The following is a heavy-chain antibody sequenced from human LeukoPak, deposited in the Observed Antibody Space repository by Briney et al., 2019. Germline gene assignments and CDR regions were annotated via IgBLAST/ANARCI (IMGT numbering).Heavy chain of an antibody. CDR2: LSYDGSNK. CDR1: GFTFSSYA. CDR3: ARDYGLFYYDSSGYYPY. D-gene: IGHD3-22*01. V-gene: IGHV3-30-3*01. Sequence: GGSLRLSCAASGFTFSSYAMHWVRQAPGKGLEWVAVLSYDGSNKYYADSVKGRFTISRDNSKNTLYLQMNSLRAEDTAVYYCARDYGLFYYDSSGYYPYWGQGTLVTVSS. J-gene: IGHJ4*02.